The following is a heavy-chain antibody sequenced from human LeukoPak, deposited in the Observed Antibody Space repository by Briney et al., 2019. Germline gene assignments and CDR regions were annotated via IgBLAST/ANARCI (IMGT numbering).Heavy chain of an antibody. CDR2: IIPILGIA. CDR1: GYTFTSYA. D-gene: IGHD3-16*02. V-gene: IGHV1-69*04. Sequence: VASVKVSCKASGYTFTSYAISWVRQAPGQGLEWMGRIIPILGIANYAQKFQGRVTITADKSTSTAYMELSSLRSEDTAVYYCAREHDDYVWGSYRSWGQGTLVTVSS. CDR3: AREHDDYVWGSYRS. J-gene: IGHJ5*02.